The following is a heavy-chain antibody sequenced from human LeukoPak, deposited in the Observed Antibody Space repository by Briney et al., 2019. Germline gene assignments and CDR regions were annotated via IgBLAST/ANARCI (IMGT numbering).Heavy chain of an antibody. V-gene: IGHV3-48*02. Sequence: GGSLRLSCEGSAFIFSGHWMNWVRQAPGKGLEWVSYISSSSSTIYYADSVKGRFTISRDNAKNSLYLQMNSLRDEDTAVYYCARDLRYCSGGSCYADYYYGMDVWGQGTTVTVPS. D-gene: IGHD2-15*01. CDR1: AFIFSGHW. CDR3: ARDLRYCSGGSCYADYYYGMDV. J-gene: IGHJ6*02. CDR2: ISSSSSTI.